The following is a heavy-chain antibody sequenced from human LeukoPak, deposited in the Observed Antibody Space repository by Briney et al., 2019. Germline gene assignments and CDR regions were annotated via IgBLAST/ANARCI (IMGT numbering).Heavy chain of an antibody. CDR3: ARGPRLSGGYPYYFDY. D-gene: IGHD5-12*01. CDR1: GGSISSYY. J-gene: IGHJ4*02. V-gene: IGHV4-4*07. Sequence: SETLSLTCTVSGGSISSYYWSWIRQPAGKGLEWIGRIYTSGSTNYNPSLKSRVTMSVDTSKNQFSLKLSSVTAADTAVYYCARGPRLSGGYPYYFDYWGQGTLVTVSS. CDR2: IYTSGST.